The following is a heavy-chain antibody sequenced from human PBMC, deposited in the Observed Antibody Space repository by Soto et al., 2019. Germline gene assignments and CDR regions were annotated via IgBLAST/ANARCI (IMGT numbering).Heavy chain of an antibody. V-gene: IGHV5-51*01. CDR3: ARLGTYQMLQGYYGMDV. D-gene: IGHD2-2*01. CDR2: IYPGDSDT. J-gene: IGHJ6*02. Sequence: GESLKISCTGSGYSFTSYWIGWVRQMPGKGLEWMGIIYPGDSDTRYSPSFQGQVTISADKSISTAYLQWSSLKASDTAMYYCARLGTYQMLQGYYGMDVWGQGTTVTVSS. CDR1: GYSFTSYW.